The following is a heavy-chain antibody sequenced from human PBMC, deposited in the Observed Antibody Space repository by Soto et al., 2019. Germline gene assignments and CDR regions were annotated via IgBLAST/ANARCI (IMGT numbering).Heavy chain of an antibody. Sequence: EEQLLESGGGLAQPGGSLTLSCTTSGFTFGIYAMGWVRQAPGKGLEWVSLISVNGDRTYYADSVKGRFTVSRDNSKDTLYLQMNSLTAEDTALYYCAKDLWFVDLLWSSDFWCQGTGITVSS. D-gene: IGHD3-10*01. J-gene: IGHJ4*02. CDR3: AKDLWFVDLLWSSDF. CDR2: ISVNGDRT. CDR1: GFTFGIYA. V-gene: IGHV3-23*01.